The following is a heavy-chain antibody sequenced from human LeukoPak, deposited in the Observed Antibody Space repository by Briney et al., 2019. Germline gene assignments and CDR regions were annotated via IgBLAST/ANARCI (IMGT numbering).Heavy chain of an antibody. CDR2: IYYSGST. V-gene: IGHV4-39*01. J-gene: IGHJ4*02. CDR3: ARHPYYGSESYDPFDY. CDR1: GGSISSSSYY. D-gene: IGHD3-10*01. Sequence: SETLSLTCTVSGGSISSSSYYWGWIRQPPGKGLEWIGSIYYSGSTYYNPSLKSRVTISVDTSKNQFSLKLSSVTAADTAVYYCARHPYYGSESYDPFDYWGQGTLVTVSS.